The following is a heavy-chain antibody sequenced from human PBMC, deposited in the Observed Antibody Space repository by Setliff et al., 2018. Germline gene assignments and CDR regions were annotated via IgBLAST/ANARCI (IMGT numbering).Heavy chain of an antibody. J-gene: IGHJ6*03. Sequence: PSETLSLTCTVSGGSISSYYWSWIRQPAGKGLEWIGRIYTSGSTNYNPSLKSRVTMSVDTSKNQFSLKLSSVTAADTAVYYCARDHGDYGYYYYYMDVWGKGTKVTVSS. CDR1: GGSISSYY. CDR2: IYTSGST. CDR3: ARDHGDYGYYYYYMDV. D-gene: IGHD4-17*01. V-gene: IGHV4-4*07.